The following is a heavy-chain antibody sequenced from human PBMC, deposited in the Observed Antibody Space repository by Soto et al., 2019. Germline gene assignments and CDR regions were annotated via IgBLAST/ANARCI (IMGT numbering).Heavy chain of an antibody. CDR2: ISAYNGNT. J-gene: IGHJ4*02. Sequence: ASVKVSCEASGYTFTSYGISWVRQAPGQGLEWMGWISAYNGNTNYAQKLQGRVTMTTDTSTSTAYMELRSQRSDDTAVYYCATTRNYYDSSGPEYYFDYWGQGTLVTVS. CDR1: GYTFTSYG. V-gene: IGHV1-18*01. D-gene: IGHD3-22*01. CDR3: ATTRNYYDSSGPEYYFDY.